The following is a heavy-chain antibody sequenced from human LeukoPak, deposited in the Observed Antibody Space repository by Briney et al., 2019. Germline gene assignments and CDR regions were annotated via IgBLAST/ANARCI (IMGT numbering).Heavy chain of an antibody. V-gene: IGHV1-69*05. CDR2: IIPIFGTA. J-gene: IGHJ4*02. CDR1: GGTFSSYA. Sequence: EASVKVSCKASGGTFSSYAISWVRQAPGQGLEWMGRIIPIFGTANYAQKFQGRVTITTDESTSTAYMELSSLRSEDTAVYYCARDRGASSGPLDYWGQGTLVTVSS. D-gene: IGHD6-19*01. CDR3: ARDRGASSGPLDY.